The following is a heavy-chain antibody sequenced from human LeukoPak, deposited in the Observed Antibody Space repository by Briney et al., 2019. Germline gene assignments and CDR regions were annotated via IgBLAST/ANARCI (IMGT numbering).Heavy chain of an antibody. CDR1: RFTFDDYI. CDR3: AKARGLIGGAFDI. Sequence: GGSLRLSCAASRFTFDDYIMHWVRQAPGKGLEWVSLISWDGETTYYADSVKGRFITSRDNSKNSLYLQMNSLRSEDTALYYCAKARGLIGGAFDIWGQGTMVTVSS. J-gene: IGHJ3*02. CDR2: ISWDGETT. D-gene: IGHD3-22*01. V-gene: IGHV3-43*01.